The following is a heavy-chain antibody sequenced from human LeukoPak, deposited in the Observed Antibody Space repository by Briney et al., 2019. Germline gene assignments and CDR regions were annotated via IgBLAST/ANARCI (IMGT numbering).Heavy chain of an antibody. D-gene: IGHD6-19*01. CDR3: AKGIYSSGWSYFDY. CDR1: GFTFSNSA. J-gene: IGHJ4*01. Sequence: GGSLRLSCAASGFTFSNSAMSWVRQAPGKGLEWVSTLSGSGITTYYADSVKGRFTISRDNFKNTLYLQMNSLRAEDTAVYYCAKGIYSSGWSYFDYWGHGTLVTVSS. CDR2: LSGSGITT. V-gene: IGHV3-23*01.